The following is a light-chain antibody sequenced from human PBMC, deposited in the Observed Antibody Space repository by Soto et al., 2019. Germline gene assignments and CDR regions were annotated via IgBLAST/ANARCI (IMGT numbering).Light chain of an antibody. Sequence: EVVLTQSPGTLSLSPGERATLSCRASQSVSNNYLAWYQQKPGQAPRLLIYGASSRATGIPDSFSGSGSGTDFTLTISRLEPEDFAVYYCQQYTSSPPSFGHGTRLEIK. J-gene: IGKJ5*01. CDR1: QSVSNNY. CDR3: QQYTSSPPS. CDR2: GAS. V-gene: IGKV3-20*01.